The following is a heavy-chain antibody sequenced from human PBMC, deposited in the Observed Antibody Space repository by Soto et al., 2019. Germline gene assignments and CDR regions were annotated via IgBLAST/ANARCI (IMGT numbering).Heavy chain of an antibody. CDR1: GYNFARYW. V-gene: IGHV5-51*01. CDR3: ARPGLTGTTYYFAS. J-gene: IGHJ4*02. Sequence: GESLKISCTGSGYNFARYWIAWVRQLLGKGLEWMGIIYPGDSDTRYSPSFQGQVTISADKSISTAYLQWSSLKASDTAMYYCARPGLTGTTYYFASLGQGTLVTVSS. CDR2: IYPGDSDT. D-gene: IGHD1-7*01.